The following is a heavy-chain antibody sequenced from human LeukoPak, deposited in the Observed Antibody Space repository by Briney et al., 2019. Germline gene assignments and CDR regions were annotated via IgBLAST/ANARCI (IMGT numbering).Heavy chain of an antibody. CDR1: GGSISSYY. CDR2: VYYSGTT. Sequence: SETLSLTCTVSGGSISSYYWSWIRQPPGKGLEWIGYVYYSGTTNYNPSLKSRVTISIDTSKNQFSLKLSSVTAADTAVYYCARYGGTGYSSSWYYFDFWGQGTLVTVSS. J-gene: IGHJ4*02. CDR3: ARYGGTGYSSSWYYFDF. D-gene: IGHD6-13*01. V-gene: IGHV4-59*01.